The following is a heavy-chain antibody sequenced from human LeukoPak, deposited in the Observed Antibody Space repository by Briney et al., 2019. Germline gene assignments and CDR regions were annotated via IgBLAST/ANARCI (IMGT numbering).Heavy chain of an antibody. Sequence: PGGSLRLSCAASGFTFSSYAMHWVRQAPGKGLEWVAVISYDGSNKYYADSVKGRFTISRDNSKNTLYLQMNSLRAEDTAVYYCAAGYSSGWYHYNFDYWGQGTLVTVSS. D-gene: IGHD6-19*01. CDR3: AAGYSSGWYHYNFDY. V-gene: IGHV3-30-3*01. J-gene: IGHJ4*02. CDR2: ISYDGSNK. CDR1: GFTFSSYA.